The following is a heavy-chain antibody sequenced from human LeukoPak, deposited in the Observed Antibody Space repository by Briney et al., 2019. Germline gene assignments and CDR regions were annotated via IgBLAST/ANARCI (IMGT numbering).Heavy chain of an antibody. V-gene: IGHV3-11*04. CDR2: ISTSGTTI. J-gene: IGHJ6*03. CDR3: ARATNDFWSRYMDV. CDR1: GFTFSDYY. Sequence: GGSLRLSCAASGFTFSDYYMSWIRQAPGKGLEWVSYISTSGTTIYYADSVKGRFTISRDNAKNSLYLQMNSLRAEDTAVYYCARATNDFWSRYMDVWGKGTTVTVSS. D-gene: IGHD3-3*01.